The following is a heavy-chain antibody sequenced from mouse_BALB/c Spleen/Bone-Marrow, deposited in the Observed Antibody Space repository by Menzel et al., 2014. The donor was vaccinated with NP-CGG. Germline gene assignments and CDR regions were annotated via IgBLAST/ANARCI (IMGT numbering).Heavy chain of an antibody. V-gene: IGHV1-9*01. CDR3: AREDIATVVEMDY. D-gene: IGHD1-1*01. CDR2: ILPGSGST. J-gene: IGHJ4*01. CDR1: GYTFSSYW. Sequence: QVTLKECGAELMKPGASVKISCKATGYTFSSYWIEWVKQRPGHGLEWIGEILPGSGSTNYNEKFKGKATFTADTSSNTAYMQLSSLTSEDSAVYYCAREDIATVVEMDYWGQGTSVTVSS.